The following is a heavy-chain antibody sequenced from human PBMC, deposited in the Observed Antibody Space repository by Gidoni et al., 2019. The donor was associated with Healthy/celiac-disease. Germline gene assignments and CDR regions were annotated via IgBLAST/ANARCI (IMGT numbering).Heavy chain of an antibody. CDR1: GGSVSSGSYY. V-gene: IGHV4-61*01. Sequence: QVQLQESGPGLVKPSETLSLTCTVSGGSVSSGSYYWNWIRQPPGKGLEWIGYIYYSGSTNYNPSLKSRVTISVDTSKNQFSLKLSSVTAADTAVYYCARVLSRNGMDVWGQGTTVTVSS. CDR3: ARVLSRNGMDV. J-gene: IGHJ6*02. CDR2: IYYSGST.